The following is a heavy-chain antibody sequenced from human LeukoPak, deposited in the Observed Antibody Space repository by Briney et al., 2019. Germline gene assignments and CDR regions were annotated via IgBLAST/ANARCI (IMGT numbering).Heavy chain of an antibody. CDR2: ISDSGAKT. D-gene: IGHD1-1*01. CDR3: ARDWKCDC. Sequence: GGSLRLSCAASGFAFSNYAMTWVRQAPGKGLEWVAAISDSGAKTSYADSVKGRYTISRDNSKNMLYLQMNSLRVEDTAVYSCARDWKCDCWGQGTLATVSS. J-gene: IGHJ4*02. V-gene: IGHV3-23*01. CDR1: GFAFSNYA.